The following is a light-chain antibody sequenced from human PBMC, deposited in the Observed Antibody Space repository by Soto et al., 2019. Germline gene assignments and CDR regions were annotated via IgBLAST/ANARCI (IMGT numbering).Light chain of an antibody. J-gene: IGKJ3*01. Sequence: EIVLTQSPATLSLSPGDRATLSCRASQSVSGYLAWYQQRPGQAPRRLIYDASNRATGIPARFSGSGSGTGFTLTISSLEPEDLELYYCQQRSSWGFPCGPGTNIDLK. CDR3: QQRSSWGFP. CDR2: DAS. V-gene: IGKV3-11*01. CDR1: QSVSGY.